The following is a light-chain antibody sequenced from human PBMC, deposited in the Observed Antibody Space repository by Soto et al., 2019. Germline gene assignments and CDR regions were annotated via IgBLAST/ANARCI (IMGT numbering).Light chain of an antibody. Sequence: EIVLTQSPATLSLSPGERATLSCRASHSVSSYLAWYQQKPDQAPRLLIYDASNRATGIPARFSGSGSGTDFTLTISGLEPGDCGGYYCLQRSNWPLTFGGGTEVEIK. CDR3: LQRSNWPLT. J-gene: IGKJ4*01. V-gene: IGKV3-11*01. CDR1: HSVSSY. CDR2: DAS.